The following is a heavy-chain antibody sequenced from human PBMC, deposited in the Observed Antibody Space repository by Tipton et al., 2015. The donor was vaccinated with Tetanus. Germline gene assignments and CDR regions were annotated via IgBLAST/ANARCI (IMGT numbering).Heavy chain of an antibody. V-gene: IGHV3-74*01. CDR3: ARDVSWKFDY. CDR2: IKSDGITT. D-gene: IGHD6-13*01. J-gene: IGHJ4*02. Sequence: SLRLSCVASGFTFSTSWMHWVRQAPGKGLEWVSRIKSDGITTSYLDSVKGRFTISRDTGKNTLYLQMNSLRAEDTAVYYCARDVSWKFDYWGQGTLVTVSS. CDR1: GFTFSTSW.